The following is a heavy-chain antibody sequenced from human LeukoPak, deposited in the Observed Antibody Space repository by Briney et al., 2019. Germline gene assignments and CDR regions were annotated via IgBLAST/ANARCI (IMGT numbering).Heavy chain of an antibody. Sequence: GGSLRLSCAASGFTFSSYSMNWVRQAPGKGLEWVSSISSSSSYIYYADSVKGRFTISRDNAKNSLYLQMNSLRAEDTAVYYCARPVVAATTPDTFDIWGQGTMVTVSS. V-gene: IGHV3-21*01. CDR1: GFTFSSYS. CDR2: ISSSSSYI. J-gene: IGHJ3*02. CDR3: ARPVVAATTPDTFDI. D-gene: IGHD2-15*01.